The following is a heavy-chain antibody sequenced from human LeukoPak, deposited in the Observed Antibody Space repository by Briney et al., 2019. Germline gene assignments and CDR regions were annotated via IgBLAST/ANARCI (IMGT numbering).Heavy chain of an antibody. CDR2: ISSSGGST. J-gene: IGHJ4*02. CDR1: GFTFSSYA. Sequence: SGGSQRLSCAASGFTFSSYAMSWVRQAPGKGLEWVSAISSSGGSTYYADSVKGRFTISRDNSKNTLYLQMNSLRAEDTAVYYCAKVRGVDTAMVPLLYFDYWGQGTLVTVSS. D-gene: IGHD5-18*01. CDR3: AKVRGVDTAMVPLLYFDY. V-gene: IGHV3-23*01.